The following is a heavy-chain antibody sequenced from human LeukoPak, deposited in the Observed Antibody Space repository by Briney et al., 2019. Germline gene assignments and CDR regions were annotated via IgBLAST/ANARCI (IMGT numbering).Heavy chain of an antibody. D-gene: IGHD6-13*01. Sequence: GGSLRLSCAASGFTFSSYWMSWVRQAPGKGLEWVANIKQDGSEKYYVDSVKGRFTISRDNAKNSLYLQMNSLRAEDTAVYYCARERRAAAGIPFNWFDPWGQGTLVTVSS. CDR3: ARERRAAAGIPFNWFDP. CDR2: IKQDGSEK. J-gene: IGHJ5*02. V-gene: IGHV3-7*01. CDR1: GFTFSSYW.